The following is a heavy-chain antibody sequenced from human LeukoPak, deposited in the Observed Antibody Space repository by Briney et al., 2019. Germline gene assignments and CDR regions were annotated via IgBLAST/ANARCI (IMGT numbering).Heavy chain of an antibody. CDR1: GFTFTNYW. CDR3: ARDCSSTSCDTDY. V-gene: IGHV3-7*01. D-gene: IGHD2-2*01. Sequence: GGSLRLSCAASGFTFTNYWMSWVRQAPGKGLELVANIKQDRSEKYYVDSVKGRFTISRDNAKNSLYLQMNSLRAEDTAVYYCARDCSSTSCDTDYWGQGTLVTVSS. CDR2: IKQDRSEK. J-gene: IGHJ4*02.